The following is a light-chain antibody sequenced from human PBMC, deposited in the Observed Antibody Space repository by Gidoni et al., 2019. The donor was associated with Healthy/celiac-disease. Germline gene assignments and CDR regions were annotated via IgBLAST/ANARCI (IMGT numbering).Light chain of an antibody. V-gene: IGLV3-21*02. Sequence: SSVLTQPPSVPFPPVQTARTTCAGNNIGSKIVHLYQPNPAQAPVLVVYDDSDRPSGIPERFSGSNTGNTATMTISRVEDGDEDDYYCQVWDSSSDHYVFGTGTKVTVL. CDR1: NIGSKI. J-gene: IGLJ1*01. CDR3: QVWDSSSDHYV. CDR2: DDS.